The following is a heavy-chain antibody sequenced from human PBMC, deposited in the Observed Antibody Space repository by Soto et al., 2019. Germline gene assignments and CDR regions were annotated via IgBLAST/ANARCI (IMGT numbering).Heavy chain of an antibody. CDR1: SISSGDYY. CDR3: AGLQSMRLSGLDP. CDR2: IYYSGST. Sequence: SISSGDYYWSWIRQPPGKGLEWIGYIYYSGSTYYNPSLKSRVTISVDTSKNQFSLKLSSVTAADTAVYYCAGLQSMRLSGLDPWGQGTLVTVSS. D-gene: IGHD3-16*02. J-gene: IGHJ5*02. V-gene: IGHV4-30-4*01.